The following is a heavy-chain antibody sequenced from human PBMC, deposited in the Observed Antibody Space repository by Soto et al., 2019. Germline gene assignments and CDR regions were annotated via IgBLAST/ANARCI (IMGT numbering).Heavy chain of an antibody. D-gene: IGHD5-12*01. Sequence: GASVKVSSKASGVTFSSYAISWVRQAPGQGLEWMGGIIPIFGTANYAQKFQGRVTITADESTSTAYMELSSLRSEDTAVYYCARDHGGYSGHDYVLFDYWGQGTLVTVSS. CDR1: GVTFSSYA. V-gene: IGHV1-69*13. CDR3: ARDHGGYSGHDYVLFDY. CDR2: IIPIFGTA. J-gene: IGHJ4*02.